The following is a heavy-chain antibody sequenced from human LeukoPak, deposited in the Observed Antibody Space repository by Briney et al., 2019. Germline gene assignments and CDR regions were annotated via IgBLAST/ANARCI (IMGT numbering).Heavy chain of an antibody. Sequence: SVKVSCKASGGTFSSYAISWVRQAPGQGLEWMGGIIPIFGTANYAQKFQGRVTITADESTSTACMELSSLRSEDTAVYYCAREADYYDSSVYFDYWGQGTLVTVSS. V-gene: IGHV1-69*01. CDR2: IIPIFGTA. J-gene: IGHJ4*02. D-gene: IGHD3-22*01. CDR3: AREADYYDSSVYFDY. CDR1: GGTFSSYA.